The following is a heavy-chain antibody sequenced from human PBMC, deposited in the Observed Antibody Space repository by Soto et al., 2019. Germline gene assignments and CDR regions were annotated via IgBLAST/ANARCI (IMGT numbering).Heavy chain of an antibody. J-gene: IGHJ3*02. CDR3: ARDKRFLERGNAFDI. CDR1: GYTFTSYG. CDR2: ISAYNGNT. V-gene: IGHV1-18*01. D-gene: IGHD3-3*01. Sequence: ASVKVSCKASGYTFTSYGISWVRQAPGQGLEWMGWISAYNGNTNYAQKFQGRVTITADESTSTAYMELSSLRSEDTAVYYCARDKRFLERGNAFDIWGQGTMVTVSS.